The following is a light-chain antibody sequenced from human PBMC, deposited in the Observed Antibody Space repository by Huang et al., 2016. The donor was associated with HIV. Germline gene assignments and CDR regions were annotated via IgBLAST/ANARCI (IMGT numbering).Light chain of an antibody. J-gene: IGKJ4*01. V-gene: IGKV1-9*01. CDR2: PAS. CDR1: QDISSY. CDR3: QQRNSYPLT. Sequence: IQLTQSPSSLSASVGDRVTITCQASQDISSYLAWYQQRPGKAPNLLIYPASTLQSGVPSRVRGSGSGTDFTLTISRRQPEDFAIYYCQQRNSYPLTFGGGTKVEIK.